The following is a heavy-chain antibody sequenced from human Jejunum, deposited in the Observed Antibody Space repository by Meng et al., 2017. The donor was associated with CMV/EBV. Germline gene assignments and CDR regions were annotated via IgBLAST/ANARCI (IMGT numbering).Heavy chain of an antibody. CDR2: IDSDGNND. Sequence: QLVECGGGVALPGGSLRLSGAASGFTFTTSGIPWVRQAPGKGLQWVVFIDSDGNNDYYTYSVKGRFTISRDNSKNTVFLQMDSLRPEDSAIYYCAKDIDYWGRGTLVTVSS. CDR3: AKDIDY. CDR1: GFTFTTSG. V-gene: IGHV3-30*02. J-gene: IGHJ4*02.